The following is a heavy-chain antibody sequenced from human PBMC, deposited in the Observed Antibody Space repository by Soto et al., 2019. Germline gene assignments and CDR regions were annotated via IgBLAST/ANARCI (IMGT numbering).Heavy chain of an antibody. Sequence: ASVKVSCKATGYTFITYGVTWVRQAPGQGLEWMGWITPYNGKTHYAQKFQDRVTMTTDTAATTAYMELRSLRSDDTAVYYCARVGGVAARTFDYWGQGTLVTVSS. CDR2: ITPYNGKT. CDR3: ARVGGVAARTFDY. CDR1: GYTFITYG. D-gene: IGHD6-6*01. V-gene: IGHV1-18*01. J-gene: IGHJ4*02.